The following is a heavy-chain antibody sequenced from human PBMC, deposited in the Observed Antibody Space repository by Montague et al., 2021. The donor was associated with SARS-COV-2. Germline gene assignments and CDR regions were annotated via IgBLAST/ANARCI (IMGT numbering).Heavy chain of an antibody. Sequence: TLSLTCTVSGASISTGIYCWSWIRQPAGKGLEWIGRIRTTGHTDYNSSLESRVFMSVDTSTNQFSLSLTSVTAADTAVYFCAKRPSGADNWGQGTLVTVSS. CDR3: AKRPSGADN. J-gene: IGHJ4*02. D-gene: IGHD1-1*01. CDR2: IRTTGHT. V-gene: IGHV4-61*02. CDR1: GASISTGIYC.